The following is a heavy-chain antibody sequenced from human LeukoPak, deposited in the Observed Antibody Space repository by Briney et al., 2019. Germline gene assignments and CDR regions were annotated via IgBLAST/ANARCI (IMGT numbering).Heavy chain of an antibody. J-gene: IGHJ4*02. CDR2: ISSSSSTI. D-gene: IGHD5-12*01. Sequence: PGGSLRLSCAASGFTFSSYSMNWVRQAPGKGLEWVSYISSSSSTIYYADSVKGRFTISRDNAKNSLYLQMNSLRAEDTAVYYCAREATAVNFDYWGKGTLVTVSS. CDR1: GFTFSSYS. CDR3: AREATAVNFDY. V-gene: IGHV3-48*01.